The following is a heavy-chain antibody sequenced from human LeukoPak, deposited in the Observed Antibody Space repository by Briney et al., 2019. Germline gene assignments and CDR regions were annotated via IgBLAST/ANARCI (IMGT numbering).Heavy chain of an antibody. J-gene: IGHJ4*02. CDR1: GYTFTSYD. D-gene: IGHD3-16*01. CDR2: MNPKSGNT. Sequence: ASVKVSCKASGYTFTSYDINWVRQATGQGLEWIGWMNPKSGNTGFAQKFQGRVTMTMSTPISTAYMELSSLRSEDTAVYYCARVGGGAHTDYWGQGTLVTVSS. V-gene: IGHV1-8*01. CDR3: ARVGGGAHTDY.